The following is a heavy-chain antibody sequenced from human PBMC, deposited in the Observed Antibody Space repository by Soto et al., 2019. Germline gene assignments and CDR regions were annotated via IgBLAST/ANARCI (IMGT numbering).Heavy chain of an antibody. CDR3: AKDTRDGTTGFDY. CDR2: ISWNSGSI. D-gene: IGHD1-7*01. V-gene: IGHV3-9*01. Sequence: EVQLVASGGGLVQPGRSLRLSCAASGFTFDDYAMHWVRQAPGKGLEWVSGISWNSGSIGYADSVKGRFTISRDNAKNSLYLQMNSLRAEDTALYYCAKDTRDGTTGFDYWGQGTLVTVSS. J-gene: IGHJ4*02. CDR1: GFTFDDYA.